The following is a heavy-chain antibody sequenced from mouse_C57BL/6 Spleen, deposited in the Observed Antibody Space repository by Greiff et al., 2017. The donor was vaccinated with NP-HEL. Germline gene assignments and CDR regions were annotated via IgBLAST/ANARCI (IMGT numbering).Heavy chain of an antibody. V-gene: IGHV5-4*01. CDR1: GFTFSSYA. CDR2: ISDGGSYT. CDR3: ARDRITTVVATHWYFDV. Sequence: EVHLVESGGGLVKPGGSLKLSCAASGFTFSSYAMSWVRQTPEKRLEWVATISDGGSYTYYPDNVKGRFTISRDNAKNNLYLQMSHLKSEDTAMYYCARDRITTVVATHWYFDVWGTGTTVTVSS. D-gene: IGHD1-1*01. J-gene: IGHJ1*03.